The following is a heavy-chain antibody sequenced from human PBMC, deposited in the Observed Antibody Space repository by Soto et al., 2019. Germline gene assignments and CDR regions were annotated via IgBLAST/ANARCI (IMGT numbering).Heavy chain of an antibody. D-gene: IGHD6-13*01. CDR1: GYTFTTSW. J-gene: IGHJ4*02. CDR3: ARHAGNSWKGDYFDY. CDR2: IDPGDSDT. V-gene: IGHV5-51*01. Sequence: GESLKISCKASGYTFTTSWIGWVRQMPGQGLEWMGIIDPGDSDTRYSPSFQGRITISVDKSISTAYLQWSSLEASDTAIYYCARHAGNSWKGDYFDYWGRGALVTASS.